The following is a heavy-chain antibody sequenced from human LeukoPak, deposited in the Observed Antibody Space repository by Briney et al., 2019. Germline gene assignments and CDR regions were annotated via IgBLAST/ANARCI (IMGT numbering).Heavy chain of an antibody. D-gene: IGHD6-6*01. J-gene: IGHJ4*02. CDR1: GFTFSSYW. CDR3: AKIKAHSSSLPDFFDY. V-gene: IGHV3-74*01. CDR2: IKSDGSST. Sequence: GGSLRLSCAASGFTFSSYWMHWVRQVPGKGLVWVSLIKSDGSSTNYADSVKGRFTISRDNSKNTMYLQMNSLRAEDTAVYYCAKIKAHSSSLPDFFDYWGQGTLVTVSS.